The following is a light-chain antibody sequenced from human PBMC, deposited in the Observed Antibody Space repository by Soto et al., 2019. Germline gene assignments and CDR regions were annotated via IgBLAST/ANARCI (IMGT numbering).Light chain of an antibody. V-gene: IGKV3-20*01. CDR2: DAS. CDR3: YQYDSSPWT. Sequence: EIVLTQSPATLSLSPGERATLSCRASQSVSSYLAWYQHKPGQAPRLVIYDASSRATGIPDRFSGSGSGTDFTLTISRLEPEDFAVYFCYQYDSSPWTFGQGTKVDI. J-gene: IGKJ1*01. CDR1: QSVSSY.